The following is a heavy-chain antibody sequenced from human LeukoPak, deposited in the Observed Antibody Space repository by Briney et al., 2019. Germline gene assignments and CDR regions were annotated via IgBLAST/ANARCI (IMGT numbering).Heavy chain of an antibody. Sequence: ASVKVSCKASGYTFTSYYMHWVRQAPGQGHEWMGIINPSGGSTSYAQKFQGRVTMTRDTSTSTVYMELSSLRSEDTAVYFCARAGFSSGWSWGYYGMDVWGKGTTVTVSS. CDR1: GYTFTSYY. CDR2: INPSGGST. D-gene: IGHD6-19*01. V-gene: IGHV1-46*01. J-gene: IGHJ6*04. CDR3: ARAGFSSGWSWGYYGMDV.